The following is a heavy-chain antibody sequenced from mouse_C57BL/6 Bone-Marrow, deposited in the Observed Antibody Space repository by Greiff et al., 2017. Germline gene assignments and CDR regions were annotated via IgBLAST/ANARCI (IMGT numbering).Heavy chain of an antibody. J-gene: IGHJ3*01. V-gene: IGHV1-50*01. CDR3: ARSDYDYDFAY. Sequence: VQLQQPGAELVKPGASVKLSCKASGYTFTSYWMQWVKQRPGQGLEWIGEIDPSDSYTNYNQKFKGKATLTVDTSSSTAYMQLSSLTSEDSAVYYCARSDYDYDFAYWGQGTLVTVSA. CDR2: IDPSDSYT. D-gene: IGHD2-4*01. CDR1: GYTFTSYW.